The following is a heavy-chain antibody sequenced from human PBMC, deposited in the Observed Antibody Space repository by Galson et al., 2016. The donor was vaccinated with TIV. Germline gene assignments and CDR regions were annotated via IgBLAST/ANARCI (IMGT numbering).Heavy chain of an antibody. CDR2: ITGSGAYT. Sequence: SLRLSCAASGFTFSSYAMTWVRQAPGKGLEWVSGITGSGAYTYYGDSVKGRFTISRDNPKNTLYWQMNSLRAEDTAVYYCAKVRDLSGYSIVSFDHWGQGILVTVSS. J-gene: IGHJ4*02. D-gene: IGHD3-3*01. CDR1: GFTFSSYA. CDR3: AKVRDLSGYSIVSFDH. V-gene: IGHV3-23*01.